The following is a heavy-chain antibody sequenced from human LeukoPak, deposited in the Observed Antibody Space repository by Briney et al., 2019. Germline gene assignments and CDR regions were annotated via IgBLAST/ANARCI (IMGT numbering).Heavy chain of an antibody. CDR1: GGTFSSYA. J-gene: IGHJ4*02. D-gene: IGHD2-21*01. Sequence: SVKVSCKASGGTFSSYAISWVRQAPGQGLEWMGGIIPIFGTANHAQKFQGRVTITTDESTSTAYMELSSLRSEDTAVYYCVPGVRNPFWGQGTLVTVSS. CDR2: IIPIFGTA. CDR3: VPGVRNPF. V-gene: IGHV1-69*05.